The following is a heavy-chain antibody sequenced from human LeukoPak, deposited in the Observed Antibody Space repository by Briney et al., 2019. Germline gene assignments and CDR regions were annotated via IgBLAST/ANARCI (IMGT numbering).Heavy chain of an antibody. D-gene: IGHD3-22*01. CDR1: GGSFSGYY. CDR2: INHSGST. J-gene: IGHJ3*02. V-gene: IGHV4-34*01. CDR3: AAWAYYYDSSGYYDAFDI. Sequence: SETLSLTCAVYGGSFSGYYWGWIRQPPGKGLEWIGEINHSGSTNYNPSLKSRVTISVDTSKNQFSLKLSSVTAADTAVYYCAAWAYYYDSSGYYDAFDIWGQGTMVTVSS.